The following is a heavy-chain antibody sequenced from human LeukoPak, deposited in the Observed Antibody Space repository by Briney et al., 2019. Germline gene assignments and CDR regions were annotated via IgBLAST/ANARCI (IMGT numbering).Heavy chain of an antibody. Sequence: GRSLRLSCAASGFTFSSYGMHWVRQAPGKGLEWVAVISYDGSNKYYADSVKGRFTISRDNSKNTLYLQMNSLRAEDTAVYYCARGTSAKGRPQPVDYWGQGTLVTVSS. J-gene: IGHJ4*02. V-gene: IGHV3-30*03. CDR3: ARGTSAKGRPQPVDY. CDR2: ISYDGSNK. CDR1: GFTFSSYG. D-gene: IGHD1-14*01.